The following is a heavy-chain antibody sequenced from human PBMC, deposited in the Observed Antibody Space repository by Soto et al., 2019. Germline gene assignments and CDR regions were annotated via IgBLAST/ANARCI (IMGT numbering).Heavy chain of an antibody. J-gene: IGHJ4*02. Sequence: SESLSLTCTVSGGSISSGGYYWSWMRQRPGLGLEWIGYICYSGSTYYNPSLKSRVTISVDTSNNQFSLMLSSVTADATAVYLCASVGLQGRGENDNWGQGTLVTVSS. CDR2: ICYSGST. CDR1: GGSISSGGYY. CDR3: ASVGLQGRGENDN. V-gene: IGHV4-31*03. D-gene: IGHD5-12*01.